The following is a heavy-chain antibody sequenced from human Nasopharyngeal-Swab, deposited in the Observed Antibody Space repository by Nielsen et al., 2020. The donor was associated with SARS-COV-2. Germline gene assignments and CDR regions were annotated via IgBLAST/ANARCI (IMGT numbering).Heavy chain of an antibody. Sequence: GWSLRLSCAASGFTFSSYSMNWVRQAPGKGLEWVSSISSSSSYIYYADSVKGRFTISRDNAKNSLYLQMNSLRAEDTAVYNYARDLYSTSRGSFGYWGQGTLVTVSS. CDR2: ISSSSSYI. J-gene: IGHJ4*02. D-gene: IGHD6-13*01. V-gene: IGHV3-21*01. CDR1: GFTFSSYS. CDR3: ARDLYSTSRGSFGY.